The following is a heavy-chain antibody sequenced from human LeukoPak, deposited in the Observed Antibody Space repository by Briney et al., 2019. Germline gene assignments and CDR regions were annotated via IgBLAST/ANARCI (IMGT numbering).Heavy chain of an antibody. V-gene: IGHV4-59*01. CDR3: ARGHYYDSSGYYYYGRAV. Sequence: SETLSLTCTVSGGSISSYYWSWIRQPPGKGLEWIGYIYYSGSTNYSPSLKSRVTISVDTSKNQFSLKRSSVTAADTAVYYCARGHYYDSSGYYYYGRAVGGQGPTVTVPS. CDR1: GGSISSYY. CDR2: IYYSGST. J-gene: IGHJ6*02. D-gene: IGHD3-22*01.